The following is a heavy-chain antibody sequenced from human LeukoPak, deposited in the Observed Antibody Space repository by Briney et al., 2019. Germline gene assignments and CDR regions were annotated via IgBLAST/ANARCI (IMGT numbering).Heavy chain of an antibody. D-gene: IGHD3-22*01. Sequence: GGSLRLSCAASGFTFSSYSMNWVRQAPGKGLEWVAFIRYDGSNKYYADSVKGRFTISRDNSKNTLYLQMNSLRAEDTAVYYCAKDQEFLNYYDSSGRPDAFDIWGQGTMVTVSS. CDR2: IRYDGSNK. CDR1: GFTFSSYS. V-gene: IGHV3-30*02. J-gene: IGHJ3*02. CDR3: AKDQEFLNYYDSSGRPDAFDI.